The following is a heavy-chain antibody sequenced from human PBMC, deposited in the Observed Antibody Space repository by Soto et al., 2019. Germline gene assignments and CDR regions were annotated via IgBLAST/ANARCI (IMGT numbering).Heavy chain of an antibody. D-gene: IGHD3-9*01. V-gene: IGHV3-72*01. CDR2: TRNKANSYTT. Sequence: GGSLRLSCAASGFTFSDHYMDWVRQAPGKGLEWVGRTRNKANSYTTGYAASVKGRFTISRDDSKNSLYLQMNSLKTGDTAVYYCAREQGYDILTGSGPNYYYYMDVWGKGTTVTVSS. CDR3: AREQGYDILTGSGPNYYYYMDV. CDR1: GFTFSDHY. J-gene: IGHJ6*03.